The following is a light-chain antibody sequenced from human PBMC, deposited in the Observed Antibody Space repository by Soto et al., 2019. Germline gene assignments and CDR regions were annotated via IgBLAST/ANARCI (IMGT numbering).Light chain of an antibody. CDR1: QSVSSSY. CDR3: QQDGSSPYA. CDR2: GAS. V-gene: IGKV3-20*01. Sequence: EIVLTQSPGTLSLPPGERATLSCRASQSVSSSYLAWYQKKPGQAPRLLIYGASSRATGIPDRFSGSGAGTDFSLTISRLEPEDCAVYYCQQDGSSPYAFGQGTELEIK. J-gene: IGKJ2*01.